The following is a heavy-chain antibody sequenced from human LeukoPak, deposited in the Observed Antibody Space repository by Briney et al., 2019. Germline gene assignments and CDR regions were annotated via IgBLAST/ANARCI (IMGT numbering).Heavy chain of an antibody. D-gene: IGHD5-12*01. CDR2: IWYDGSNK. Sequence: GGSLRLSCAASGFXFSSNGIHWVRQAPGKGLEWVAGIWYDGSNKYYADSVKGRFTISRDNSKNTVYLQMNSLRAEDTAVYYCARERGPQRGYSGYDFDYWGQGTLVTVSS. CDR1: GFXFSSNG. J-gene: IGHJ4*02. CDR3: ARERGPQRGYSGYDFDY. V-gene: IGHV3-33*01.